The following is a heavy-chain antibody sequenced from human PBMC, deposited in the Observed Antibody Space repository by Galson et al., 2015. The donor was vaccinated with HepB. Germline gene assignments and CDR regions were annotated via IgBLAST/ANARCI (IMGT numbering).Heavy chain of an antibody. V-gene: IGHV3-33*06. CDR3: AKDAYKSSYYFDS. CDR2: IWNDGNNR. J-gene: IGHJ4*02. Sequence: SLRLSCAASGFTFGNYGMHWVRQAPGKGLEWVAVIWNDGNNRYYSDSEKGRFSISRDNSKNTLYLQMNSLRAEDTAMYYCAKDAYKSSYYFDSWGQGALVTVSS. CDR1: GFTFGNYG. D-gene: IGHD3-16*01.